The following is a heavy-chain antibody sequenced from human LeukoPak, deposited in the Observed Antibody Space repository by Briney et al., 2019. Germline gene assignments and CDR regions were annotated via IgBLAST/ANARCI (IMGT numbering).Heavy chain of an antibody. D-gene: IGHD2-21*01. V-gene: IGHV3-23*01. Sequence: PGGSLRLSCVASGFTFRHYDMSWVRQAPGKGLEWVSSINTSGGSTYYADSLQGRFTISRDNSKNTLHLQMNNVRAEGTALYYCMKLPTMIIVIDTDFEYWGQGAQVTVSS. J-gene: IGHJ4*02. CDR3: MKLPTMIIVIDTDFEY. CDR1: GFTFRHYD. CDR2: INTSGGST.